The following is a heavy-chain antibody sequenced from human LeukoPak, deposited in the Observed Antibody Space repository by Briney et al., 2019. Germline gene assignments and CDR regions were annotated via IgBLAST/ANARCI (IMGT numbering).Heavy chain of an antibody. Sequence: PETLSLTCTVSGGSVSSGSYYWGWIRQPPGTGLEWIGYIYYSGSTNYNPSLKSRVTISVDTSKNQFSLKLSSVTAADTAVYYCARDSSSTFSPWGQGTLVTVSS. D-gene: IGHD2-2*01. J-gene: IGHJ5*02. CDR3: ARDSSSTFSP. V-gene: IGHV4-61*01. CDR2: IYYSGST. CDR1: GGSVSSGSYY.